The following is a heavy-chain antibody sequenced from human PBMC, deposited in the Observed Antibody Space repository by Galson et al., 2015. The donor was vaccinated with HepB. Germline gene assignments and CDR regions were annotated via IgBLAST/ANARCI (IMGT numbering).Heavy chain of an antibody. V-gene: IGHV3-30-3*01. Sequence: SLRLSCAASGFAFSSYAMYWVRQAPGKGLEWVAVISYDGSNKYQADSVKGRFTISRDNSKNTLYLQMNSLRAEDTAVYYCARSESSLLRYFDWLSGGDYYNGMDVWGQGTTVTVSS. CDR2: ISYDGSNK. D-gene: IGHD3-9*01. J-gene: IGHJ6*02. CDR3: ARSESSLLRYFDWLSGGDYYNGMDV. CDR1: GFAFSSYA.